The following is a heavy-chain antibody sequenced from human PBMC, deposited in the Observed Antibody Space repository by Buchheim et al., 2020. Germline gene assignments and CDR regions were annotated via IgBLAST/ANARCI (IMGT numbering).Heavy chain of an antibody. D-gene: IGHD2-15*01. CDR3: AKDLGYCSGGGCYASTLYFYYYGMDV. Sequence: QVQLVESGGGVVQPGRSLRLSCAASGFTFSSYGMHWVRQVPGKGLEWVAVTSYDGGNEYYADSVKGRFTVSRDNSQNTLFLQMNSLRPEDTAVYYCAKDLGYCSGGGCYASTLYFYYYGMDVWGQGTT. V-gene: IGHV3-30*18. CDR2: TSYDGGNE. CDR1: GFTFSSYG. J-gene: IGHJ6*02.